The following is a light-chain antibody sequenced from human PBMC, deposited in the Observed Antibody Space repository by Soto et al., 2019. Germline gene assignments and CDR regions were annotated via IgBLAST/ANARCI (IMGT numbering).Light chain of an antibody. Sequence: AIRMTQSPSSLSASTGDRVTIPCRASQDIGTDLAWYQHKPGQTPRLLIYDTSTMATGVPARFSGSRSGPEFTLTINSLQSEDFAIYYCQPYNNWPLTFGGGTKVESK. CDR3: QPYNNWPLT. CDR2: DTS. CDR1: QDIGTD. J-gene: IGKJ4*01. V-gene: IGKV1-8*01.